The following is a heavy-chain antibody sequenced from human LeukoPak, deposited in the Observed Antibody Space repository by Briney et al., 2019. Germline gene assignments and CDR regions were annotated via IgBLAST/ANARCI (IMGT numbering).Heavy chain of an antibody. CDR1: GFTFSSYG. J-gene: IGHJ4*02. Sequence: GGSLRLSCAASGFTFSSYGMHWVRQAPGKGLEWVAVIWYDESNKYYADSVKGRFTISRDNSKNTLYLQMNSLRAEDTAVYYCARGGGDYYDSSGYYRRFDYWGQGTLVTVSS. CDR2: IWYDESNK. CDR3: ARGGGDYYDSSGYYRRFDY. V-gene: IGHV3-33*01. D-gene: IGHD3-22*01.